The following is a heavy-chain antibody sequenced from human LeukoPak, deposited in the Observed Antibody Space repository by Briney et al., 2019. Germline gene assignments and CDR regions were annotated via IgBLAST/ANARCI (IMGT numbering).Heavy chain of an antibody. CDR3: VVAGERRGYFDY. CDR1: GFTFSSYD. Sequence: GGSLRLSCAASGFTFSSYDMHWVRHVTGKGLEWVSGIGSAGDTYYLGSVKGRFTISRENAKNSLYLQMNSLRAEDTAVYYCVVAGERRGYFDYWGQGILVTVSS. V-gene: IGHV3-13*01. CDR2: IGSAGDT. D-gene: IGHD6-19*01. J-gene: IGHJ4*02.